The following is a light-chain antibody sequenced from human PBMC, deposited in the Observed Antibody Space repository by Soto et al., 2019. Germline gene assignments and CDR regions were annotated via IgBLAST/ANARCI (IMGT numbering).Light chain of an antibody. Sequence: ETVLTQSPGTLSLSPGERATLSCRASQTIRSNYLAWYRQTPGQAPRLLIYGASNRATGIADRFSGSGSGTDFTIIISRLEPEDFALYYCEPDGSSPWSFGQGTKVEIK. CDR1: QTIRSNY. CDR3: EPDGSSPWS. J-gene: IGKJ1*01. CDR2: GAS. V-gene: IGKV3-20*01.